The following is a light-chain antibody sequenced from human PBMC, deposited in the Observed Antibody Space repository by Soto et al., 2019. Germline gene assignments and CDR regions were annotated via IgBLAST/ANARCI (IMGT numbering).Light chain of an antibody. CDR2: ESS. CDR3: QQYRNWPPEIT. Sequence: EIVLTQSPATLSLSPVEVATLSCSSSQSVANYLDCYQQKPGQAPRLLLYESSNRATGIAARSSGSGSGTEFTLIIRSLQSEDVAIYYCQQYRNWPPEITFGQGPQLEIK. CDR1: QSVANY. J-gene: IGKJ5*01. V-gene: IGKV3-11*01.